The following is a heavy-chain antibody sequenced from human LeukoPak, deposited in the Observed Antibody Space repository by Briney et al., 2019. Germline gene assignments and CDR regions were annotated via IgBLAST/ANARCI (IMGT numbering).Heavy chain of an antibody. CDR3: ARDERRLAAGGEHYFDH. J-gene: IGHJ4*02. CDR1: GYPFISGP. D-gene: IGHD2-21*01. V-gene: IGHV1-18*01. CDR2: INPYIDDK. Sequence: ASVKVSCKASGYPFISGPISWVRQAPGRGLEWMGWINPYIDDKHSAPKFQGRVTLTTDTSTSTAYMELRDLTSDDTAMYFCARDERRLAAGGEHYFDHWGQGTLVTVSS.